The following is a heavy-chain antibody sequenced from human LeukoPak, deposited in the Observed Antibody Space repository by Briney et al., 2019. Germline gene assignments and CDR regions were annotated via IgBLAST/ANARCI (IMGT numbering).Heavy chain of an antibody. V-gene: IGHV4-59*01. CDR1: GGSISSYY. J-gene: IGHJ6*02. Sequence: SETLSLTCTVSGGSISSYYWSWIRQPPGKGLEWIGYIYYSGSTNYNPSLKSRVTISVDTSKNQFSLKLSSVTAADTAVYYCARDNYYYYGMDVWGQGTTVTVS. CDR3: ARDNYYYYGMDV. CDR2: IYYSGST.